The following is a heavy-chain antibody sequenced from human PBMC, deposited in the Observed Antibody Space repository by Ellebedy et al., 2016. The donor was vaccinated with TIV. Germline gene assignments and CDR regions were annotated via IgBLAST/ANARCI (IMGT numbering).Heavy chain of an antibody. Sequence: GGSLRLXXAASGFTFSSYDMHWVRQATGKGLEWVSAIGTAGDTYYPGSVKGRFTISRENAKNSLYLQMNSLRAGDTAVYYCASSIAVAGTWGRWGQGTLVTVSS. V-gene: IGHV3-13*01. D-gene: IGHD6-19*01. CDR1: GFTFSSYD. J-gene: IGHJ4*02. CDR2: IGTAGDT. CDR3: ASSIAVAGTWGR.